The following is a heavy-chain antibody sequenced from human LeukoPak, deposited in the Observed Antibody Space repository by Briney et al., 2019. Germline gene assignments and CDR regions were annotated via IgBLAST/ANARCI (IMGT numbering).Heavy chain of an antibody. CDR2: IIPIFGTA. CDR3: ACQIEVGATHRGFYYYMDV. V-gene: IGHV1-69*06. CDR1: GGTFSSYA. D-gene: IGHD1-26*01. Sequence: SVKVSCKASGGTFSSYAISWVRQAPGQGLEWMGGIIPIFGTANYAQKFQGRVTITADKSTSTAYMELSSLRSEDTAVYYCACQIEVGATHRGFYYYMDVWGKGTTVTVSS. J-gene: IGHJ6*03.